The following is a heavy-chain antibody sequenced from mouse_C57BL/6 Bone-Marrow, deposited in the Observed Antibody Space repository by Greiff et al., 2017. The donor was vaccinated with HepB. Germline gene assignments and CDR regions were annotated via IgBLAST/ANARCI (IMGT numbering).Heavy chain of an antibody. J-gene: IGHJ4*01. Sequence: DVKLVESGGGLVKPGGSLKLSCAASGFTFSDYGMHWVRQAPEKGLEWVAYISSGSSTIYYADTVKGRFTISRDNAKNTLFLQMTSLRSEDTAMYYCARSQAKAYYAMDYWGQGTSVTVSS. CDR1: GFTFSDYG. CDR3: ARSQAKAYYAMDY. D-gene: IGHD3-2*02. CDR2: ISSGSSTI. V-gene: IGHV5-17*01.